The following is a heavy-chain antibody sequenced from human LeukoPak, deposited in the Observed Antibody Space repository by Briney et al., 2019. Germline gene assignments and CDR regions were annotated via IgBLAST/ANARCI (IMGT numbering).Heavy chain of an antibody. V-gene: IGHV3-7*03. J-gene: IGHJ4*02. Sequence: PGGSLRLPCAASGFSISTYYMGWVRQAPGKGLEWVANIKQDGSEKYYGDSVKGRFTISRDNAKNSLYLQMNSLRVDDTAMYYCARHNNGYTYWGQGTLVTVSS. CDR3: ARHNNGYTY. CDR2: IKQDGSEK. D-gene: IGHD5-24*01. CDR1: GFSISTYY.